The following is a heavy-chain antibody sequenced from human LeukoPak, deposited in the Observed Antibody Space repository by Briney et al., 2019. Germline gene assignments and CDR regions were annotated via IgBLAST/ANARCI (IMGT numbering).Heavy chain of an antibody. CDR2: IFATGRAT. CDR3: ARGMFDNSGHYYYFYYALDV. V-gene: IGHV3-23*01. D-gene: IGHD3-22*01. CDR1: GFTLSNYA. J-gene: IGHJ6*02. Sequence: GGSLRLSCEASGFTLSNYAMIWVRQAPGKGLEWVSAIFATGRATQYADSVKGRFTISRDNSKNTLSLQMNSLRAEDTAVYYCARGMFDNSGHYYYFYYALDVWGQGTTVTVSS.